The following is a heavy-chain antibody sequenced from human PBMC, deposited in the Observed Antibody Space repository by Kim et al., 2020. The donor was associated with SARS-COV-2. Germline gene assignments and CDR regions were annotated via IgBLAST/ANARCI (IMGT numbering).Heavy chain of an antibody. V-gene: IGHV3-21*01. CDR1: GFTFSSYS. J-gene: IGHJ4*02. CDR2: ISSSSSYI. CDR3: ARGTGYSSSWYSYYFDY. Sequence: GGSLRLSCAASGFTFSSYSMNWVRQAPGKGLEWVSSISSSSSYIYYADSVKGRFTISRDNAKNSLYLQMNSLRAEDTAVYYCARGTGYSSSWYSYYFDYWGQGTLVTVSS. D-gene: IGHD6-13*01.